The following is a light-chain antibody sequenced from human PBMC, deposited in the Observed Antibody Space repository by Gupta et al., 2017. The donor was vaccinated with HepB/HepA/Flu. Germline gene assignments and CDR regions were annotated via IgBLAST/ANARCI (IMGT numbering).Light chain of an antibody. CDR1: EDIETF. Sequence: RVIQSPSTLSTSVAERVTITCRASEDIETFLAWYQQQPGKAPKLLVYQTSSLQSGVPSRFRGSGSGTELNLTISSLQPDDSATYYCLQYDTYSRPTFGGGTKVEI. V-gene: IGKV1-5*03. CDR3: LQYDTYSRPT. CDR2: QTS. J-gene: IGKJ4*01.